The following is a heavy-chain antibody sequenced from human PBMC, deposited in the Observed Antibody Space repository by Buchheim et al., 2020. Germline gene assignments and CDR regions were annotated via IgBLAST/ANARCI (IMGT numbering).Heavy chain of an antibody. J-gene: IGHJ1*01. D-gene: IGHD6-19*01. CDR3: AYSSGWDAEYFQH. Sequence: QVQLQESGPGLVKPSETLSLSCNVSGGSISSHYWSWIRQPPGKGLEWIGYIYYSGSTNYNPSLKSRVTISVDTSKNQFFLQLNSVTAADTAVYYCAYSSGWDAEYFQHWGQGTL. CDR1: GGSISSHY. V-gene: IGHV4-59*11. CDR2: IYYSGST.